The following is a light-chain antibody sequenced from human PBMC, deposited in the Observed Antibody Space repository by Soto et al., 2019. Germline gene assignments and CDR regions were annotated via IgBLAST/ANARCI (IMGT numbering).Light chain of an antibody. Sequence: EIVLTQSPGTLSLSPEERATLSCRTSQSVGSDFLAWYQQRPGQPPRILIFGASGRATGIPDRFSGSGSGTVFTLTISRLEPEDFAVYYCQQYGSLSWAFGQGTKVEIK. CDR3: QQYGSLSWA. V-gene: IGKV3-20*01. J-gene: IGKJ1*01. CDR1: QSVGSDF. CDR2: GAS.